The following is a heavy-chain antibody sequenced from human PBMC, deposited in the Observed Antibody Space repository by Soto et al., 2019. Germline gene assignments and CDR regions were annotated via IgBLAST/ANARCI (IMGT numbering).Heavy chain of an antibody. D-gene: IGHD2-15*01. Sequence: GGSLRLSCAASGFTFISYAMHWVRQAPGKGLEWVAVISYDGSNKYYADSVKGRFTISRDNSKNTLYLQMNSLRAEDTAVYYCARDYSPSPHLGYCSGGSCYDYYYYGMDVWGQGTTVTVSS. V-gene: IGHV3-30-3*01. CDR3: ARDYSPSPHLGYCSGGSCYDYYYYGMDV. J-gene: IGHJ6*02. CDR1: GFTFISYA. CDR2: ISYDGSNK.